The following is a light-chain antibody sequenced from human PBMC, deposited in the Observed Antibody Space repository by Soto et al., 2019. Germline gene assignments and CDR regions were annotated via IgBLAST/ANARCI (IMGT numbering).Light chain of an antibody. CDR1: QSVSSN. J-gene: IGKJ4*01. CDR2: AVS. Sequence: EIVMTQSPATLSVSPGERATLSCRASQSVSSNLAWYQQIPGQAPRLLIYAVSIRATGIPARFSGSGSGTEFTLTISSLQSEDFAVYYCQHYNNLPLTFGGGTKVDI. CDR3: QHYNNLPLT. V-gene: IGKV3-15*01.